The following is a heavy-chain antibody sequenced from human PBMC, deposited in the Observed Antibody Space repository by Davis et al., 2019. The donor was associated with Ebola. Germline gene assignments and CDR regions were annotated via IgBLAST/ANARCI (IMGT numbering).Heavy chain of an antibody. J-gene: IGHJ4*02. CDR2: IYHSGST. CDR1: GGSISSSNW. V-gene: IGHV4-4*02. Sequence: MPSETLSLTCAVSGGSISSSNWWSWVRQPPGKGLEWIGEIYHSGSTNYNPSLKSRVTISVDKSKNQFSLKLSSVTAADTAVHYCARDGYSSSWYRFDYWGQGTLVTVSS. CDR3: ARDGYSSSWYRFDY. D-gene: IGHD6-13*01.